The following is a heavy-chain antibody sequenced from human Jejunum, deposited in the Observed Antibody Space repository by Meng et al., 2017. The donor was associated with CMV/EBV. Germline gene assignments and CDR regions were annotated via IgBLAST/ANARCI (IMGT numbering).Heavy chain of an antibody. V-gene: IGHV3-21*01. J-gene: IGHJ6*02. CDR2: ISSSSSYI. CDR3: ARDHPNTGYYGMDV. D-gene: IGHD3-10*01. CDR1: GFAFTYSS. Sequence: SGFAFTYSSMNWVRQAPGKGLDWVSSISSSSSYINYADSVKGRFTLSRDNAKNSLYLQMNSLRAEDTAVYYCARDHPNTGYYGMDVWGHGTTVTVSS.